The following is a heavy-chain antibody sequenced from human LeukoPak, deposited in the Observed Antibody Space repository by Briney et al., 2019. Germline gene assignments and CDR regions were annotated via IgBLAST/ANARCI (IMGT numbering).Heavy chain of an antibody. J-gene: IGHJ4*02. CDR1: GFTFSSYW. D-gene: IGHD1-26*01. V-gene: IGHV3-23*01. CDR2: IGGGGEYT. Sequence: PGGSLRLSCAASGFTFSSYWMSWVRQAPGKGLEWVSTIGGGGEYTYYADSVKGRFIISRDNSKNTFYLQMNSLRAEDTAVYYCAKVLSGSQDYWGQGTLVTVFS. CDR3: AKVLSGSQDY.